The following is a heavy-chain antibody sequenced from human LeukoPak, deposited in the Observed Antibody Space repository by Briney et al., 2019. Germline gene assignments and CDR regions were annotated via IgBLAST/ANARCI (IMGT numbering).Heavy chain of an antibody. V-gene: IGHV1-2*06. CDR2: INPNSGGT. CDR1: GYTFTGYY. CDR3: ASEAQAYGEPALIDY. Sequence: ASVKVSCKASGYTFTGYYMHWVRQAPGQGLEWMGRINPNSGGTNYAQKFQGRVTMTRDTSISTAYMEPSRLRSDDTAVYYCASEAQAYGEPALIDYWGQGTLVTVSS. D-gene: IGHD4-17*01. J-gene: IGHJ4*02.